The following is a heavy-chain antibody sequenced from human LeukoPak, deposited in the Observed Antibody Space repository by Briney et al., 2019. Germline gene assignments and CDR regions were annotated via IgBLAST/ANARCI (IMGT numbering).Heavy chain of an antibody. CDR2: ISGSGGST. V-gene: IGHV3-23*01. CDR3: AKDPEYSSGGDWFDP. D-gene: IGHD6-19*01. J-gene: IGHJ5*02. Sequence: PGGSLRLSCAASGFTFSNYAMSWVRQAPGKGLEWVSAISGSGGSTYYADSVKGRFTISRDNSKNTLYLQMNSLRAEDTAVYYCAKDPEYSSGGDWFDPWGQGTLVTVSS. CDR1: GFTFSNYA.